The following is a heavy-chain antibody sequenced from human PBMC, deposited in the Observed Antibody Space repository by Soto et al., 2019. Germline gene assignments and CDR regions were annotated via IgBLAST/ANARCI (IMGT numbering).Heavy chain of an antibody. D-gene: IGHD6-13*01. Sequence: GSLRLSCAASGFTFSSYAMSWVRQAPGKGLEWVSAISGSGGSTYYADSVKGRFTISRDNSKNTLYLQMNSLRAEDTAVYYCARDHSISAAGPNDYSGQGTLVTVSS. CDR1: GFTFSSYA. J-gene: IGHJ4*02. V-gene: IGHV3-23*01. CDR2: ISGSGGST. CDR3: ARDHSISAAGPNDY.